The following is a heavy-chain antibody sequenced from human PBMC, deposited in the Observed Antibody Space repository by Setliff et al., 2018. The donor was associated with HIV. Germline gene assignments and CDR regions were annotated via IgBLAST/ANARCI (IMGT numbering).Heavy chain of an antibody. D-gene: IGHD5-12*01. CDR3: AKDSEFFPVPDRSGYMDY. Sequence: PGGSLRLSCAVSGIIFSDYTMHWVRQAPGKGLEWVAVISHDGNKKYYADSVKGRFTISRDNSKRTLYLQIDSLRAEDTAVYYCAKDSEFFPVPDRSGYMDYWGQGTPVTVSS. CDR2: ISHDGNKK. CDR1: GIIFSDYT. J-gene: IGHJ4*02. V-gene: IGHV3-30*04.